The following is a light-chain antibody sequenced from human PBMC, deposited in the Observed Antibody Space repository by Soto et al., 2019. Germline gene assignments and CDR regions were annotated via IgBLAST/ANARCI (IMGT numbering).Light chain of an antibody. CDR2: DVS. Sequence: QSALTQPASVSGSPGQSITISCTGTSSDVGGYNYVSWYQQHPGKAPKLMIYDVSNRPSGVSNRFSGSKSGNTASLTISGLQAEDEADYYCSSYTSSSTPYVSGTGTKVT. J-gene: IGLJ1*01. CDR1: SSDVGGYNY. V-gene: IGLV2-14*01. CDR3: SSYTSSSTPYV.